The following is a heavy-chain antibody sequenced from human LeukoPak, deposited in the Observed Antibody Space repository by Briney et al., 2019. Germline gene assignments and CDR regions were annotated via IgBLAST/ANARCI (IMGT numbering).Heavy chain of an antibody. D-gene: IGHD1-14*01. J-gene: IGHJ4*02. V-gene: IGHV4-31*11. Sequence: PSQTLSLTCAVSGGSVSSDDYYWSWIRQRPGKGLEWIGYIQHSGLTYFNPSLKSRISLSIDTSKNQVSLKLSSVTAADTAVYYCATKPDTLYCFDYWGQGTLVTVSS. CDR3: ATKPDTLYCFDY. CDR2: IQHSGLT. CDR1: GGSVSSDDYY.